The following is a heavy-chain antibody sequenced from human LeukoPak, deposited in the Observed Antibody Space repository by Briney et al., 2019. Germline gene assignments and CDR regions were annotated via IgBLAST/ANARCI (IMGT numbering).Heavy chain of an antibody. D-gene: IGHD3-16*01. Sequence: PGGSLRLSCAASGFTFSSYAISWVRQAPGKGLEWVSSFGTRSTSIYYARSVTGRFIISRDNAKNSLYLQMNSLRAEDTAVYYCARENDQGFDYWGQGTLVTVSS. CDR1: GFTFSSYA. CDR2: FGTRSTSI. J-gene: IGHJ4*02. V-gene: IGHV3-21*01. CDR3: ARENDQGFDY.